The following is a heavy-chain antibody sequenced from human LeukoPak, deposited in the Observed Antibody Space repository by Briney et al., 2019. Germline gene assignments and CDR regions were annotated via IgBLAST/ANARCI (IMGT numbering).Heavy chain of an antibody. J-gene: IGHJ4*02. V-gene: IGHV3-30*02. CDR3: ERPALDGYQLPLLYFDY. Sequence: PGGSLRLSCAASGFTLSSYCMHWVRRAPGKGREGGAFIRYDGTNKYYADSVKGRFTISRGNSKNTLYLQVNSLRAEATAIYYCERPALDGYQLPLLYFDYWGQGTLVTVSS. D-gene: IGHD2-2*01. CDR1: GFTLSSYC. CDR2: IRYDGTNK.